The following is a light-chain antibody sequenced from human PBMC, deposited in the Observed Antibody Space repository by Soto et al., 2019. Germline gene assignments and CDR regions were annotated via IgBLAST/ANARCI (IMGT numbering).Light chain of an antibody. CDR1: QSVSSSF. Sequence: EIVLTQSPGTLSLSPGERATLSCRASQSVSSSFLAWYQQKPGQAPRLLIYGASNRATGIPGRFSGSGSVTDFSFTISRLEPEDVAVYYCQQYGSSPLTFGGGTKVEIK. V-gene: IGKV3-20*01. CDR3: QQYGSSPLT. J-gene: IGKJ4*01. CDR2: GAS.